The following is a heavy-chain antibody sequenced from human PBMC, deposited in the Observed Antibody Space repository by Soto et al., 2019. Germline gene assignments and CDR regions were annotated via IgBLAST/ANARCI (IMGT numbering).Heavy chain of an antibody. V-gene: IGHV5-10-1*01. J-gene: IGHJ4*02. CDR1: GYSFTSYW. CDR2: IDPSDSYT. CDR3: ARHAYYYDSSGYYYFDY. D-gene: IGHD3-22*01. Sequence: PGESLKISCKGSGYSFTSYWISWVRQMPGKGLEWMGRIDPSDSYTNYSPSFQGHVTISADKSISTAYLQWSSLKASDTAMYYCARHAYYYDSSGYYYFDYWGQGTLVTVS.